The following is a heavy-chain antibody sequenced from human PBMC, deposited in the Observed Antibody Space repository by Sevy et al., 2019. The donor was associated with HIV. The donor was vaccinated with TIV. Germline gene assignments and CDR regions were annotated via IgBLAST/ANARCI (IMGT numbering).Heavy chain of an antibody. CDR1: GGSISSYY. CDR2: IYTSGST. D-gene: IGHD2-2*01. V-gene: IGHV4-4*07. Sequence: KPSETLSLTCTVSGGSISSYYWSWIRQPAGKGLEWIGRIYTSGSTNYNPSLKSRVTMSVDTSKNQFSLKLSSVTAADTAVYYCARGAGWEYQLRDWFDPWGQGTLVTVSS. J-gene: IGHJ5*02. CDR3: ARGAGWEYQLRDWFDP.